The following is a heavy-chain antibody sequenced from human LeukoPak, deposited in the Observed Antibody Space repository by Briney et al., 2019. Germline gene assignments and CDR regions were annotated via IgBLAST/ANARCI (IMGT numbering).Heavy chain of an antibody. CDR1: GASVSSHF. V-gene: IGHV4-59*02. D-gene: IGHD1-26*01. Sequence: PSETLSLTCGVSGASVSSHFWSWIRQTPGMGLEWIGYISNRGSTGYNPSLRSRVTISVDAPKDEVPLNLRSVSAADTADYYCAKDVSGTYVVFDVWGQGRTV. CDR3: AKDVSGTYVVFDV. J-gene: IGHJ3*01. CDR2: ISNRGST.